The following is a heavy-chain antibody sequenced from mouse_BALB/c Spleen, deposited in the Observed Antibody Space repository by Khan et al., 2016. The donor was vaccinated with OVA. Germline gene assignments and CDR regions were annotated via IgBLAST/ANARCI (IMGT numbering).Heavy chain of an antibody. Sequence: QVQLKESGAELAKPGASVKMSCKASGYTFTSYWMHWVKQRPGQGLEWIGYINPSSDYTEYNQKFKDKATLTADKSSSTAYMQLTSLTSEASAVYYCVNHGSSSGWFTYWGQGTLVTVSA. J-gene: IGHJ3*01. CDR3: VNHGSSSGWFTY. CDR1: GYTFTSYW. V-gene: IGHV1-7*01. CDR2: INPSSDYT. D-gene: IGHD1-1*01.